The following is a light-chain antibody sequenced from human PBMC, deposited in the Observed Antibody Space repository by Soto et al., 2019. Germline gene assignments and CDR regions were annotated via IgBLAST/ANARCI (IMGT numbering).Light chain of an antibody. V-gene: IGKV3-20*01. Sequence: EIVLTQSPGTLSLSPGERATLSCRASQSLSRDYLAWYQQIPGQAPRVLIYGASTRATGIPDRFSGSGSGTDFTLTISRLEPEDFAVYYCQQFGNSRYTFGQGTKVDIK. CDR1: QSLSRDY. CDR3: QQFGNSRYT. CDR2: GAS. J-gene: IGKJ2*01.